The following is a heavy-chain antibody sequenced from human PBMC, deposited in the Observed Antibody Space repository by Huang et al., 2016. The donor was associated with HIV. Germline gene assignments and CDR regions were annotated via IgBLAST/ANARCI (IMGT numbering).Heavy chain of an antibody. D-gene: IGHD5-12*01. CDR3: AKDREDSAYQLDY. V-gene: IGHV3-30*18. J-gene: IGHJ4*02. CDR2: ISYDDSYQ. CDR1: GFTFSNYG. Sequence: QVQLVESGGGVVQPGRSLRLSCAASGFTFSNYGVHWVRQAAGKGMELCAAISYDDSYQYYSDTVKGRFTISRDDSQNTLYLQMSSLRAEDTAVYFCAKDREDSAYQLDYWGQGTRVTVSS.